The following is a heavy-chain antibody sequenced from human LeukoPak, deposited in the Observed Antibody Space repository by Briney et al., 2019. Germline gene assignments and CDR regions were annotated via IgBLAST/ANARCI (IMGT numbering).Heavy chain of an antibody. CDR1: GYTFTSYG. J-gene: IGHJ4*02. CDR2: ISAYNGNT. V-gene: IGHV1-18*01. CDR3: ARDRIRKPYYFDY. Sequence: GASVTVSCKASGYTFTSYGIGWVRQARGQGLEWMGWISAYNGNTNYAQKLQGRVTMTTDTSTSTAYMELRSLRSDDTAVYYRARDRIRKPYYFDYWGQGTLVTVSS.